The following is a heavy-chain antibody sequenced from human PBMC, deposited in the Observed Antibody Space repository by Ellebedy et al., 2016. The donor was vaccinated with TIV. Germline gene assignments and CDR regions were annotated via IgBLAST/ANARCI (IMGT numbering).Heavy chain of an antibody. Sequence: GESLKISCAASGFIFSNYAMSWVRQAPGKGLEWVSHISDNGANTYYADSVEGRFTISRDNSKNTLDLQMNSLRAEDTAVYYCAKVRFDIAVAGINYDYWGQGTPVTVSS. V-gene: IGHV3-23*01. CDR3: AKVRFDIAVAGINYDY. CDR1: GFIFSNYA. J-gene: IGHJ4*02. D-gene: IGHD6-19*01. CDR2: ISDNGANT.